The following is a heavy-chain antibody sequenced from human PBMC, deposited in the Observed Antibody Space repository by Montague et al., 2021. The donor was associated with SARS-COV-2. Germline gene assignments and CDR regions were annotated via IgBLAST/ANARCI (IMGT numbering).Heavy chain of an antibody. J-gene: IGHJ3*02. V-gene: IGHV4-39*02. CDR2: IYFTGKT. Sequence: SETLSLTCTVSGDSISRSHYFWAWIRQPPGMGLEWIGSIYFTGKTYYHPSLKSRVTISIDTSKNHFSLRLSSVTAADSAVFYCARGGLNNAFDIWGLGTMTTTSS. CDR1: GDSISRSHYF. D-gene: IGHD1/OR15-1a*01. CDR3: ARGGLNNAFDI.